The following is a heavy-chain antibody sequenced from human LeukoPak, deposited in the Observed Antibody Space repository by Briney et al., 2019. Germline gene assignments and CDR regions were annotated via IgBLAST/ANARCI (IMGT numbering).Heavy chain of an antibody. CDR2: INHSGST. V-gene: IGHV4-34*01. CDR3: ARGRQYYDSSGYYWSRSFDP. Sequence: SETLSLTCAVYGGSFSGYYWSWIRQPPGKGLEWIGEINHSGSTNYNPSLKSRVTISVDTSKNQFSLKLSSVTAADTAVYYCARGRQYYDSSGYYWSRSFDPWGQGTLVTVSS. CDR1: GGSFSGYY. D-gene: IGHD3-22*01. J-gene: IGHJ5*02.